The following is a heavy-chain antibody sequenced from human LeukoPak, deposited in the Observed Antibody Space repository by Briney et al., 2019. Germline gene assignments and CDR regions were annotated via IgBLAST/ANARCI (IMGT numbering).Heavy chain of an antibody. CDR2: IVVGSGNT. CDR3: AADGRDYGDYVVAFDI. J-gene: IGHJ3*02. Sequence: SVKVSRLASGLTFTSSVVQWVRQARGQRGAGIGWIVVGSGNTNYAQKFQERVTITSDMSTSTAYMELSSLRSEDTAVYYCAADGRDYGDYVVAFDIWGQGTMVTVSS. V-gene: IGHV1-58*01. D-gene: IGHD4-17*01. CDR1: GLTFTSSV.